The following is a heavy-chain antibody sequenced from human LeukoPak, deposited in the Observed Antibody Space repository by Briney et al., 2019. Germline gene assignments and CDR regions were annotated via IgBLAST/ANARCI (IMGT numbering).Heavy chain of an antibody. J-gene: IGHJ6*02. CDR2: FDPEDGET. V-gene: IGHV1-24*01. CDR3: ATEPKQSTNYYYGMDV. Sequence: ASVKVSCKVSRYTLTELSMHWVRQAPGKGLEWMGGFDPEDGETIYAQKFQGRVTMTEDTSTDTAYMELSSLRSEDTAVYYCATEPKQSTNYYYGMDVWGQGTTVTVSS. D-gene: IGHD6-19*01. CDR1: RYTLTELS.